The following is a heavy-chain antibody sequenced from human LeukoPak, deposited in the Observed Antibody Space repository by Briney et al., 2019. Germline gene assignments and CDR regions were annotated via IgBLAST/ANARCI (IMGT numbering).Heavy chain of an antibody. CDR2: INHSGST. V-gene: IGHV4-34*01. Sequence: SETLSLTCAVYGGPFSGYYWSWIRQPPGKGLEWIGEINHSGSTNYNPSLKSRVTMSVDTSKNQFSLKVSSVTAADTAVYYCAREGLDYGGTLNWFDPWGQGTLVTVSS. J-gene: IGHJ5*02. CDR3: AREGLDYGGTLNWFDP. CDR1: GGPFSGYY. D-gene: IGHD4-23*01.